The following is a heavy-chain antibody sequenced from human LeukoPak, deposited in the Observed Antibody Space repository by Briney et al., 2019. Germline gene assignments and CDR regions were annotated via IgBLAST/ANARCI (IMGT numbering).Heavy chain of an antibody. CDR1: GFTFSSYA. CDR3: AREGFLGDEGFDI. J-gene: IGHJ3*02. Sequence: PGGSLRLSCAASGFTFSSYAMSWVRQAPGKGLEWVSAISGSGGSTYYADSVKGRFTISRDNAKNSLYLQMNSLRVEDTAVYYCAREGFLGDEGFDIWGQGTRVTVSS. D-gene: IGHD3-16*01. V-gene: IGHV3-23*01. CDR2: ISGSGGST.